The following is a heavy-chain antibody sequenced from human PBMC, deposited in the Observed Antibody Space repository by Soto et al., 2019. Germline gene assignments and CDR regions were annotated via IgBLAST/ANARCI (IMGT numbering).Heavy chain of an antibody. CDR2: INNGGSS. CDR3: ARDRGDGYNQNWYFDL. J-gene: IGHJ2*01. CDR1: GGSFSGYY. D-gene: IGHD3-10*01. V-gene: IGHV4-34*01. Sequence: SETLSLTCAVYGGSFSGYYWCWIRQPPGKGLEWIGEINNGGSSNYNPSLKSRGSMSVGTSNNQFSLKLTSVTAADTAVYYCARDRGDGYNQNWYFDLWGRGTLVTVSS.